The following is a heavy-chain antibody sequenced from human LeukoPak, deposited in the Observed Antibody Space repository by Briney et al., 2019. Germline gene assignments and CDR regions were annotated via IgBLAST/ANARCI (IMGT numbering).Heavy chain of an antibody. J-gene: IGHJ4*02. CDR2: ISGSGGST. V-gene: IGHV3-23*01. D-gene: IGHD5-12*01. CDR3: ARVSHKYTGYQYYFDY. CDR1: GFTFSSYA. Sequence: QSGGSLRLSCAASGFTFSSYAMSWVRQAPGKGLEWVSAISGSGGSTYYADSVKGRFTISRDTSKNTLYLQMNSLRAEDTAVYYCARVSHKYTGYQYYFDYWGQGTLVTVSS.